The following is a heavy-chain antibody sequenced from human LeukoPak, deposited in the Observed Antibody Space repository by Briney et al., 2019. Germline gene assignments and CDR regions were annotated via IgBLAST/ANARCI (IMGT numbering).Heavy chain of an antibody. CDR1: GYTFTSYD. Sequence: ASVKVSCKASGYTFTSYDINWVRQATGQGLEWMGWMNPNSGNTGYAQKFQGRVTMTRNTSISTAYTELSSLRSEDTAVYYCARGGYYYDSSGYYYVFDYWGQGTLVTVSS. CDR3: ARGGYYYDSSGYYYVFDY. D-gene: IGHD3-22*01. J-gene: IGHJ4*02. CDR2: MNPNSGNT. V-gene: IGHV1-8*01.